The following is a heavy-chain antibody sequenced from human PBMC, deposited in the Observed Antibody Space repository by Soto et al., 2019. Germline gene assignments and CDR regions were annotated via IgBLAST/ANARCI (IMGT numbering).Heavy chain of an antibody. CDR1: GGSFSGYY. J-gene: IGHJ6*03. V-gene: IGHV4-34*01. CDR2: INHSGST. Sequence: SETLSLTCAVYGGSFSGYYWSWIRQPPGKGLEWIGEINHSGSTNYNPSLKSRVTISVDTSKNQFSLKLSSVTAADTAVYYCARGRRAMVRGVITRALESRYYYYYMDVWGKGTTVTVSS. D-gene: IGHD3-10*01. CDR3: ARGRRAMVRGVITRALESRYYYYYMDV.